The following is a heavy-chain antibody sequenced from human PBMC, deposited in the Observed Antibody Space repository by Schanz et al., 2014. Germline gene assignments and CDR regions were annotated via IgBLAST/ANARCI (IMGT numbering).Heavy chain of an antibody. V-gene: IGHV3-30*03. J-gene: IGHJ3*02. Sequence: VQLLESGGGLVKPGGSLRLSCAASGFTFSNAWMSWVRQAPGKGLEWVAVILYDGSKTYYADSVKGRFTISRDNSKNTLSLQMNSLRAEDTAVYYCAREEGYGYGPGAFDIWGQGTMVTVSS. D-gene: IGHD5-18*01. CDR1: GFTFSNAW. CDR3: AREEGYGYGPGAFDI. CDR2: ILYDGSKT.